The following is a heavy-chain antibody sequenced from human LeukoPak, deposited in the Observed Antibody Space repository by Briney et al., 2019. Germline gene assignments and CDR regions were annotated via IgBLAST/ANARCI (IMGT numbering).Heavy chain of an antibody. V-gene: IGHV1-46*01. J-gene: IGHJ4*02. D-gene: IGHD1-26*01. Sequence: GASVKASCKASGYTFTSYYMHWVRQAPGQGLEWMGIINPSGGSTGYAQKFQGRVTMTRDTSTSTVYMELSSLRSEDTAVYYCARSYSGSYPDYWGQGTLVTVSS. CDR3: ARSYSGSYPDY. CDR1: GYTFTSYY. CDR2: INPSGGST.